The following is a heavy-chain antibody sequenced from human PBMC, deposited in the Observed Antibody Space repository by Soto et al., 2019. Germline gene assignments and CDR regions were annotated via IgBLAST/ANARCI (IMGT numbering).Heavy chain of an antibody. CDR1: GGSISSNSYY. CDR2: IYYSGST. CDR3: ARLGCSGGSCLLFDY. Sequence: PSETLSLTCTVSGGSISSNSYYWGWIRQPPGKGLEWIGSIYYSGSTHYNPSLKSRVTISVDTSKNQFSLKLSSVTAADTAVYYCARLGCSGGSCLLFDYWGQGTLVTVSS. V-gene: IGHV4-39*01. J-gene: IGHJ4*02. D-gene: IGHD2-15*01.